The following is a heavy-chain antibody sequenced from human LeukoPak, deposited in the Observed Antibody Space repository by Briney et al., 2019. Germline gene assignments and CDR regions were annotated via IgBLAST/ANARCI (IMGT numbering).Heavy chain of an antibody. V-gene: IGHV3-11*05. CDR3: AREFGDYYDSSGYWVRAFDI. D-gene: IGHD3-22*01. J-gene: IGHJ3*02. CDR1: GFTFSDYY. Sequence: GGSLRLSCAASGFTFSDYYMSWIRQAPGKGLEWVSYISSSSSYTNYADSVKGRFTISRDNAKNSLYLQMNSLRAEDTAVYYCAREFGDYYDSSGYWVRAFDIWGQGTMVAVSS. CDR2: ISSSSSYT.